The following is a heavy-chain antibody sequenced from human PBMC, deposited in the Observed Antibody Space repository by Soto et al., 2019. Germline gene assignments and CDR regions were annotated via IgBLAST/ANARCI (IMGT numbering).Heavy chain of an antibody. V-gene: IGHV1-24*01. CDR2: FDAEIGET. CDR1: GYTLTELS. CDR3: AAGPYRFGVLGQAY. D-gene: IGHD2-8*02. Sequence: QVQVVQSGAEVKKPGASVKVSCKVSGYTLTELSMHWVRQAPGKGLERMGGFDAEIGETLYAQKFQGRVSMTDDTSTDTAYMELSSLTSGDTAVYYCAAGPYRFGVLGQAYWCQGTLVTVSS. J-gene: IGHJ4*02.